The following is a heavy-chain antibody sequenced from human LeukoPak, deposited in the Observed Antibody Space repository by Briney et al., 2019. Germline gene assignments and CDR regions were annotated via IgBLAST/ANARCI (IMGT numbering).Heavy chain of an antibody. Sequence: SVKVSCKASGGTFSSYAISWVRQAPGQGLEWMGGIIPIFGTANYAQKFQGRVTITADESTGTAYMELSSLRSEDTAVYYCARDEDIVVVPAAMAPRDYYYGMDVWGQGTTATVSS. D-gene: IGHD2-2*01. CDR2: IIPIFGTA. CDR3: ARDEDIVVVPAAMAPRDYYYGMDV. J-gene: IGHJ6*02. V-gene: IGHV1-69*13. CDR1: GGTFSSYA.